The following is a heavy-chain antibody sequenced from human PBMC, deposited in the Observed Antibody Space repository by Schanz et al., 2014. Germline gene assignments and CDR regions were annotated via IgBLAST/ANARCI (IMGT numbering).Heavy chain of an antibody. CDR1: GFTFSSYA. J-gene: IGHJ4*02. CDR2: LSGSGGST. Sequence: EVQLLESGGGLVQPGGSLRLSCAASGFTFSSYAMSWVRQAPGKGLEWVSALSGSGGSTYYADSVKGRFTISRDNSKSTLYLQMNSLRAEDTAVCYCAKQIHYDILTVTRNWGQGTLVIVSS. CDR3: AKQIHYDILTVTRN. D-gene: IGHD3-9*01. V-gene: IGHV3-23*01.